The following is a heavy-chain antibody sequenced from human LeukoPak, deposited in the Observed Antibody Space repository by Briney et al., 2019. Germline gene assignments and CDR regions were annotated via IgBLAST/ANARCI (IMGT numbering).Heavy chain of an antibody. J-gene: IGHJ4*02. D-gene: IGHD1-26*01. Sequence: SLRLSSAASGFTFSDHYMDWVRQAPGKGLEWIGRTRNEANSYTTEYAAAVKGKFSISRDDSKNSPYLQMNSLKTEDTAVYYCARVNSGSYIFDYWGQGTLVTVSS. CDR3: ARVNSGSYIFDY. V-gene: IGHV3-72*01. CDR1: GFTFSDHY. CDR2: TRNEANSYTT.